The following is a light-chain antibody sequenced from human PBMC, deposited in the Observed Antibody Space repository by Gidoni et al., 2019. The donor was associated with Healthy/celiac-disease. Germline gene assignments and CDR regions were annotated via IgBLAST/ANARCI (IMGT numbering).Light chain of an antibody. CDR1: SSDVGGSNY. Sequence: QSALTQPASVPGSPGQSITISCTGTSSDVGGSNYVAWYQQPPVKAPKLTTYDVSNRPSGVSNRFSGSKSGNTASLTISGLQAEDEADYYCSSYTSSSTLEFGGGTKLTVL. CDR2: DVS. J-gene: IGLJ2*01. V-gene: IGLV2-14*01. CDR3: SSYTSSSTLE.